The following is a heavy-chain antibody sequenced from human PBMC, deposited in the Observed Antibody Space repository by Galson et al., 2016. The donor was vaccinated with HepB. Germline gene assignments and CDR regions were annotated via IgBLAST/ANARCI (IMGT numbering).Heavy chain of an antibody. V-gene: IGHV3-9*01. CDR3: AKDRGGVIAAPGKYYFYGMAG. Sequence: SLRLSCAASGFNFEGYAMHWVRQAPGKGLEWVSGISWNSGAKGYADSVKGRFTISRDNTKNSLYLQMNSLRAEDTALYYCAKDRGGVIAAPGKYYFYGMAGWGKWTTVTVAS. J-gene: IGHJ6*04. D-gene: IGHD2-21*01. CDR1: GFNFEGYA. CDR2: ISWNSGAK.